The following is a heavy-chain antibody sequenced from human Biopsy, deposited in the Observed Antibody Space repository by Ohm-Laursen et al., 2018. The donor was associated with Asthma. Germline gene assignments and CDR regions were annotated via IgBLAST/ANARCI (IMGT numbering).Heavy chain of an antibody. D-gene: IGHD6-19*01. Sequence: LSLTCAASRFTYEMHWVRQAPGKGLEWVAVISYDGSSIYYADSVKGRFTISRDNSKNTLSLQMNSLTAEDTAVYYCAREGVAGTHIEDWGQGTLVTVSS. V-gene: IGHV3-30-3*01. CDR2: ISYDGSSI. CDR1: RFTYE. CDR3: AREGVAGTHIED. J-gene: IGHJ4*02.